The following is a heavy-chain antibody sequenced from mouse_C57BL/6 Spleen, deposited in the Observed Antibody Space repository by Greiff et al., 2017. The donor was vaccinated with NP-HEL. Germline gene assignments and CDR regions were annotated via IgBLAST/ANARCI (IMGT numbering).Heavy chain of an antibody. D-gene: IGHD2-4*01. Sequence: EVKVVESGGGLVQPGGSLKLSCAASGFTFSDYYMYWVRQTPEKRLEWVAYISNGGGSTYYPDTVKGRFTISRDNAKNTLYLQMSRLKSEDTAMYYCARHPYDYDRGVYAMDYWGQGTSVTVSS. J-gene: IGHJ4*01. CDR1: GFTFSDYY. CDR3: ARHPYDYDRGVYAMDY. V-gene: IGHV5-12*01. CDR2: ISNGGGST.